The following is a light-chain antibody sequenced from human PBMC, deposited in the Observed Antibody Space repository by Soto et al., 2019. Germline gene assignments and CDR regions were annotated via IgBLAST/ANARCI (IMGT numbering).Light chain of an antibody. CDR2: DVS. J-gene: IGLJ2*01. CDR3: SSYTTWTTIF. V-gene: IGLV2-14*03. CDR1: NTDIGAYNF. Sequence: QSVLTQPASVSGSPGQSTTISCTGSNTDIGAYNFVSWYQQYPGQAPRLIIYDVSFRPSGISQRFSGSKSGNTASLTISGLQADDEAHYYCSSYTTWTTIFFGGGTKLTVL.